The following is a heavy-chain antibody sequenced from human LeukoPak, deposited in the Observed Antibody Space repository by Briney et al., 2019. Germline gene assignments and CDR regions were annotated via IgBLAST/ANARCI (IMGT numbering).Heavy chain of an antibody. CDR3: ARGEEYCSGGSYYVLFDY. V-gene: IGHV1-69*05. CDR2: IIPIFGTA. D-gene: IGHD2-15*01. Sequence: ASVKVSCKASGGTFSSYAISWVRQAPGQGLEWMGGIIPIFGTANYAQKFQGRVTITTDESTSTAYMELSSLRSEDTAVYYCARGEEYCSGGSYYVLFDYWGQGTLVTVSS. CDR1: GGTFSSYA. J-gene: IGHJ4*02.